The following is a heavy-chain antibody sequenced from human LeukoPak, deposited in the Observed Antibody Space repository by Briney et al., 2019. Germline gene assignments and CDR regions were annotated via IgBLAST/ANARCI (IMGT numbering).Heavy chain of an antibody. CDR1: GGSFSGYL. Sequence: PSETLSLTCAVHGGSFSGYLWSWIRQSPGKGLEWIGESTYSGSTNYNPSLKSRVTISVDTSKNLFSLNLTSVTAAGTAVYYCTRSGLTGMRKYPRTPSYYSGMDVWGQGTAVAVSS. CDR3: TRSGLTGMRKYPRTPSYYSGMDV. V-gene: IGHV4-34*01. D-gene: IGHD1-14*01. CDR2: STYSGST. J-gene: IGHJ6*02.